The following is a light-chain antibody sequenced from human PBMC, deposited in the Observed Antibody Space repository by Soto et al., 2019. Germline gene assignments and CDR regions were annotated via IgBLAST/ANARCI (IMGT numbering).Light chain of an antibody. Sequence: QSVXTQPPSVXAXXXXKXXXXXXXXXXXIGNNYVSWYQQLPGTAPKLLIYDNNKRPSGIPDRFSGSKSGTSATLGITGLQTGDEADYYCGTWDSSLSAVVFGGGTQLTVL. J-gene: IGLJ2*01. V-gene: IGLV1-51*01. CDR3: GTWDSSLSAVV. CDR1: XXXIGNNY. CDR2: DNN.